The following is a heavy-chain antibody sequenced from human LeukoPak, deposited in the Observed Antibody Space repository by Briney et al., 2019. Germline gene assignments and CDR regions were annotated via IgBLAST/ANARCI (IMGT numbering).Heavy chain of an antibody. CDR3: ARGPPQTYFEGNGYYYFDY. J-gene: IGHJ4*02. CDR2: IYTSGST. Sequence: SETLSLTCTVSGGSISSYYWSWIRQPAGKGLEWIGRIYTSGSTNYNPSLKSRVTMSVDTSKNQFSLRLSSVTAADTAVYYCARGPPQTYFEGNGYYYFDYWGQGTLVTVSS. CDR1: GGSISSYY. V-gene: IGHV4-4*07. D-gene: IGHD3-22*01.